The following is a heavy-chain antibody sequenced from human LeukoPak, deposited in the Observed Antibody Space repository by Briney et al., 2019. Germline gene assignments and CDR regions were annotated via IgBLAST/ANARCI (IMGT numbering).Heavy chain of an antibody. CDR3: AREHSSSSGVDFDY. CDR1: GFTFSSYT. V-gene: IGHV3-48*04. D-gene: IGHD6-6*01. J-gene: IGHJ4*02. CDR2: ISSSSSTI. Sequence: GGSLRLSCAASGFTFSSYTMNWVRQAPGKGLEWVSYISSSSSTIYYADSVKGRFTISRDNAKNSLYLQMNSLRAEDTAVYYCAREHSSSSGVDFDYWGQGTLVTVSS.